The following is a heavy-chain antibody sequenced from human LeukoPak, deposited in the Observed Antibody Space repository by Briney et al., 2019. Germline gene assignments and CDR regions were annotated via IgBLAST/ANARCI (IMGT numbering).Heavy chain of an antibody. V-gene: IGHV7-4-1*02. Sequence: GASVKVSCKASGYTFTGYYMHWVRQAPGQGLEWMGWINTNTGNPTYAQGFTGRFVFSLDTSVSTAYLQISSLKPEDTAVYYCARGSTMVRGIHGGFDPWGQGTLVTVSS. CDR2: INTNTGNP. CDR1: GYTFTGYY. CDR3: ARGSTMVRGIHGGFDP. D-gene: IGHD3-10*01. J-gene: IGHJ5*02.